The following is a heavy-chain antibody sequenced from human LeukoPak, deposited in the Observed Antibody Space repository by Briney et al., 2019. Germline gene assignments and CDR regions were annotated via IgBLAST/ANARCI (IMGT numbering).Heavy chain of an antibody. CDR1: GYTFTSYD. CDR2: MNPNSGNT. CDR3: ALRGYSYGSPYYYYYYMDV. D-gene: IGHD5-18*01. Sequence: ASVKVSCKASGYTFTSYDINWVRPATGQGLEWMGWMNPNSGNTGYAQKFQGRVTMTRNTSISTAYMELSSLRSEGTAVYYCALRGYSYGSPYYYYYYMDVWGKGTTVTVSS. V-gene: IGHV1-8*01. J-gene: IGHJ6*03.